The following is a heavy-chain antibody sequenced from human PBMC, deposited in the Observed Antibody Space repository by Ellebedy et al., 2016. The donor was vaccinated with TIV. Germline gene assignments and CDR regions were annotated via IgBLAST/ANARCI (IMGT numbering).Heavy chain of an antibody. CDR3: ARDVTIFGVANYYYYGMDV. D-gene: IGHD3-3*01. V-gene: IGHV1-46*01. Sequence: ASVKVSXXASGYTFTSYYMHWVRQAPGQGLEWMGIINPSGGSTSYAQKFQGRVTMTRDTSTSTVYMELSSLRSGDTAVYYCARDVTIFGVANYYYYGMDVWGQGTTVTVSS. CDR2: INPSGGST. CDR1: GYTFTSYY. J-gene: IGHJ6*02.